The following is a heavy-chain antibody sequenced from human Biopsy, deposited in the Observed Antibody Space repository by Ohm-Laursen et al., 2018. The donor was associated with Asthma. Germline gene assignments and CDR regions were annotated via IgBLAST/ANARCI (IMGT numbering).Heavy chain of an antibody. J-gene: IGHJ4*02. CDR1: GLTFSNYA. V-gene: IGHV3-23*01. Sequence: SLRLSCAASGLTFSNYAMSWVRQTPGKGLEWVAAIGVAGTPYYAEFVKGRFTISRDNSQSTLFLQINSLRAEDTVVYYCANTNRRSLTNRMAVSYFDNWGQGTLVTVSS. D-gene: IGHD2-8*01. CDR3: ANTNRRSLTNRMAVSYFDN. CDR2: IGVAGTP.